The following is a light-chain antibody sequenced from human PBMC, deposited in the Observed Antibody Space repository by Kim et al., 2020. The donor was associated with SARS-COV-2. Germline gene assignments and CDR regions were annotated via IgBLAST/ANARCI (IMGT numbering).Light chain of an antibody. V-gene: IGKV3-15*01. CDR1: SD. CDR2: GAS. CDR3: QQYEKWPVT. Sequence: SDLAWYQQKPGQTPRLLIYGASATATGVPARFSGSGSGTEFTLTISRLQPEDFAIYCCQQYEKWPVTFGGGTKVDIK. J-gene: IGKJ4*01.